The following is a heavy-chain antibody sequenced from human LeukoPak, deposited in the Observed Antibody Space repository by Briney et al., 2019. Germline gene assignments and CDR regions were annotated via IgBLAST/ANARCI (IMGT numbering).Heavy chain of an antibody. J-gene: IGHJ4*02. CDR3: AXAPDTAMVVSLFDY. V-gene: IGHV3-30*18. Sequence: AGGSLRLSCAASGFTFSSYGMHWVRQAPGKGLEWVAVISYDGSNKYYADSVKGRFTISRDNSKNTLYLQMNSLRAEDTAVYYCAXAPDTAMVVSLFDYWGQGTLVTVSS. D-gene: IGHD5-18*01. CDR2: ISYDGSNK. CDR1: GFTFSSYG.